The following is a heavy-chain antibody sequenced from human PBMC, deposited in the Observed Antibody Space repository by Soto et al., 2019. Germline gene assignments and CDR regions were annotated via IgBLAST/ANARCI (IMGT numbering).Heavy chain of an antibody. J-gene: IGHJ4*02. CDR3: ARGRYCSSTSCFFDY. D-gene: IGHD2-2*01. Sequence: SETLSLSCTVSGGSISSGDYYWSWIRQPPGKGLEWIGYIYYSGSTYYNPSLKSRVTISVDTSKNQFSLKLSSVTAADTAVYYCARGRYCSSTSCFFDYWGQGTLVTVSS. CDR2: IYYSGST. V-gene: IGHV4-30-4*01. CDR1: GGSISSGDYY.